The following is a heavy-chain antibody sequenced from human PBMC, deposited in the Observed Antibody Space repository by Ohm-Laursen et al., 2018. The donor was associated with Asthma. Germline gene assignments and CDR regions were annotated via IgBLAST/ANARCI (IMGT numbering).Heavy chain of an antibody. Sequence: QTLSLTCAISGDSVSSNSVAWNWIRQSPSRGLEWLGRTYYRSKWFNDYAESVKSRITINPDTSKNRFSLQLNSVTLEDTAVYYCARRLAAAGDYYYRGMDVWGQGTTVTVSS. CDR1: GDSVSSNSVA. CDR3: ARRLAAAGDYYYRGMDV. D-gene: IGHD6-13*01. J-gene: IGHJ6*02. CDR2: TYYRSKWFN. V-gene: IGHV6-1*01.